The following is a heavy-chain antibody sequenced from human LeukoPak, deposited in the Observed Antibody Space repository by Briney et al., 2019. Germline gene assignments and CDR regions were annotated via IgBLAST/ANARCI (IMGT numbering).Heavy chain of an antibody. CDR3: ALNPSGTPELPFDP. D-gene: IGHD1-26*01. V-gene: IGHV3-21*01. Sequence: GGSLRLSCAASGFTFSNYGMHWVRQAPGKGLEWVSSISSSSSYIYYADSVKGRFTISRDNAKNSLYLQVNSLRAEDTAVYYCALNPSGTPELPFDPWGQGTLVTVSS. CDR1: GFTFSNYG. J-gene: IGHJ5*02. CDR2: ISSSSSYI.